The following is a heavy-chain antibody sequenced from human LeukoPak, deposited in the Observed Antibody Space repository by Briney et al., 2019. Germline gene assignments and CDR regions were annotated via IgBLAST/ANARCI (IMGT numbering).Heavy chain of an antibody. Sequence: PSETLSLTRTVSGYSTSSGYYWAWIRQPPGKGLEWIGSIYHSGSTYYNPSLKSRVTISVDTSKNQFSLKLSSVTAADTAVYYCARVDGYNSLYFDYWGQGTLVTVSS. CDR1: GYSTSSGYY. J-gene: IGHJ4*02. CDR2: IYHSGST. V-gene: IGHV4-38-2*02. CDR3: ARVDGYNSLYFDY. D-gene: IGHD5-24*01.